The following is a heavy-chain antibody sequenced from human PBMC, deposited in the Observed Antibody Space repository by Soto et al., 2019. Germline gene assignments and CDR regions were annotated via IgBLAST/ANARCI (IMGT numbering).Heavy chain of an antibody. Sequence: QVQLVESGGGVAQPERSLRLSCAASGFTFSDFGMHWVRQAPGKGLEWVAAIPGDGSDISYLGPVQGRFTIPRDNTKNALYLQMSNLRTEDKAVYHCARETAVARQQFGNWGQGTLVTVSS. CDR2: IPGDGSDI. CDR3: ARETAVARQQFGN. CDR1: GFTFSDFG. J-gene: IGHJ4*02. D-gene: IGHD6-19*01. V-gene: IGHV3-33*05.